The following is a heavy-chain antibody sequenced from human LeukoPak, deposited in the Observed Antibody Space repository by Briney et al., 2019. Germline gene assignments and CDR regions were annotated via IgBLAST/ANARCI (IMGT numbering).Heavy chain of an antibody. V-gene: IGHV4-59*11. CDR1: GGSISSQY. J-gene: IGHJ5*02. D-gene: IGHD2/OR15-2a*01. CDR2: IYYTGRT. Sequence: SETLSLTCSVSGGSISSQYWSWIRQPPGEGLEWIGHIYYTGRTNYNPSLKSRVTISVDTSNNQFSLNLRSVTAADTAVYYCARVSSYFDPWGQGTLVTVSS. CDR3: ARVSSYFDP.